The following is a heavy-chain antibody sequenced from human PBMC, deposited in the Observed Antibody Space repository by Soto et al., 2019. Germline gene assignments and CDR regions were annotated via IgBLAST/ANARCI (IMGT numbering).Heavy chain of an antibody. D-gene: IGHD3-10*01. CDR1: GGSISSISYY. J-gene: IGHJ4*02. CDR2: IYYSGST. Sequence: PSETLSLTCTVSGGSISSISYYWGWIRQPPGKGLEWIGSIYYSGSTYYNPSLKSRVTISVDTSKNQFSLKLSSVTAADTAVYYCAGQGGGSGSSGVPFEYWGQGTLVTVSS. V-gene: IGHV4-39*01. CDR3: AGQGGGSGSSGVPFEY.